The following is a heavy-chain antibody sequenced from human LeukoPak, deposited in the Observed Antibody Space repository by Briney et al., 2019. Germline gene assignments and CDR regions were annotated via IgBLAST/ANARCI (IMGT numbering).Heavy chain of an antibody. J-gene: IGHJ3*02. CDR2: IIPIHGIA. CDR1: GGTFSSYA. D-gene: IGHD3-22*01. CDR3: ARNYYYDSSGYSHDAFDI. Sequence: ASVKVSCKASGGTFSSYAISWVRQAPGQGLEWMGRIIPIHGIANYAQKFQGRVTITADKSTSTAYMELSSLRSEDTAVYYCARNYYYDSSGYSHDAFDIWGQGTMVTVSS. V-gene: IGHV1-69*04.